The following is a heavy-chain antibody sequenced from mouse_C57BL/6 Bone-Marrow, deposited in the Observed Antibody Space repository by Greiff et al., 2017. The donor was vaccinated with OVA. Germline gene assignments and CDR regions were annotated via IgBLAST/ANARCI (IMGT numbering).Heavy chain of an antibody. CDR1: GYTFTDYY. CDR2: INPYNGGT. J-gene: IGHJ3*01. V-gene: IGHV1-19*01. D-gene: IGHD2-2*01. CDR3: APNGYPSWFAY. Sequence: VQLQQSGPVLVKPGASVKMSCKASGYTFTDYYMNWVKQSHGKSLEWIGVINPYNGGTSYNQKFKGKATLTVDKSSSTAYMELNSLTSEDSAVYYCAPNGYPSWFAYWGQGTLVTVSA.